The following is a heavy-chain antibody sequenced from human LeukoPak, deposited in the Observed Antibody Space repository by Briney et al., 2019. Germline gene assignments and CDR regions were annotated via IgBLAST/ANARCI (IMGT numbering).Heavy chain of an antibody. Sequence: SVKVSCKASGGTFSNHTINWVGQAPGQGLEWMGGIIPIFGTANYAQKFQDRVTITVDESTSTAYMELSSLRSEDTAVYYCARGSSGWYNSFDPWGQGTLVTVSS. D-gene: IGHD6-19*01. CDR3: ARGSSGWYNSFDP. CDR1: GGTFSNHT. CDR2: IIPIFGTA. V-gene: IGHV1-69*01. J-gene: IGHJ5*02.